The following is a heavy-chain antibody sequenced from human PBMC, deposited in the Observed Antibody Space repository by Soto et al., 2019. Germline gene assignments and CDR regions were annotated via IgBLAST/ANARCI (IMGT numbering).Heavy chain of an antibody. CDR2: ISYDGSNK. CDR3: AKGGLDIVVVVAANGMDV. CDR1: GFTFSSYG. Sequence: QVQLVDSGGGVVQPGRSLRLSCAASGFTFSSYGMHWFRQAPGKGLEWEAVISYDGSNKYYADSVKGRFTISRDNSKNTLYLQMNSLRAEDTAVYYCAKGGLDIVVVVAANGMDVWGQGTTVTVSS. V-gene: IGHV3-30*18. J-gene: IGHJ6*02. D-gene: IGHD2-15*01.